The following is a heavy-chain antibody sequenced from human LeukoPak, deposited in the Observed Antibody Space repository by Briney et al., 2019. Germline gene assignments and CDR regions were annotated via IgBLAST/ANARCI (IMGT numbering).Heavy chain of an antibody. CDR1: GFTFSSYA. V-gene: IGHV3-30-3*01. CDR2: ISYDGSNK. J-gene: IGHJ6*02. D-gene: IGHD2-2*01. Sequence: GGSLRLSCAAYGFTFSSYAMHWVRQAPGKGLEWVAVISYDGSNKYYADSVKGRFTISRDNSKNTLYLQMNSLRAEDTAVYYCARGPDIVVVPAATYYYYYGMDVWGQGTTVTVSS. CDR3: ARGPDIVVVPAATYYYYYGMDV.